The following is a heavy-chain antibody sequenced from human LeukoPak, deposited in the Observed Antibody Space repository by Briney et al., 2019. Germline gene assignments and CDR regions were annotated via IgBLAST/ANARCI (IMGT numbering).Heavy chain of an antibody. CDR1: GFTFSDYY. CDR3: ARAHSAAGTGYYYGMDV. D-gene: IGHD6-13*01. V-gene: IGHV3-11*01. Sequence: PGGSLRLSCAASGFTFSDYYMSWIRQAPGKGLEWVSYISSSGSTIYYADSVKGRFTISRDNAKNSLYLQMNSLRAEDMAVYYGARAHSAAGTGYYYGMDVWGQGTTVSVSS. CDR2: ISSSGSTI. J-gene: IGHJ6*02.